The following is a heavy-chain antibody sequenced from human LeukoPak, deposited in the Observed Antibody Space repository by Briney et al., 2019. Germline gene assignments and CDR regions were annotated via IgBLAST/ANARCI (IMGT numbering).Heavy chain of an antibody. V-gene: IGHV4-39*01. CDR3: ASTITMARGVIITEDY. CDR1: GGSISSSSYY. CDR2: IYYSGST. D-gene: IGHD3-10*01. Sequence: SETLSLTCTVSGGSISSSSYYWGWIRQPPGKGLEWIGSIYYSGSTYYNPSLKSRVTISVDTSKNQFSLKLSSVTAADTAVYYCASTITMARGVIITEDYWGQGTLVTVSS. J-gene: IGHJ4*02.